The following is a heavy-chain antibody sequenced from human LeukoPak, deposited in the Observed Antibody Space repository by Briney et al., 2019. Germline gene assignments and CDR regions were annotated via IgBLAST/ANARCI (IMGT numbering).Heavy chain of an antibody. CDR2: INWNGGST. J-gene: IGHJ4*02. CDR1: GFTFDDYG. CDR3: ARDLRGYCSGGSCPFDY. D-gene: IGHD2-15*01. Sequence: GGSLRLSCAASGFTFDDYGMSWVRQAPGKGLEWVSGINWNGGSTGYADSVKGRFSISRDNAKNSLYLQMNSLRAEDTALYYCARDLRGYCSGGSCPFDYWGQGTLVTVSS. V-gene: IGHV3-20*04.